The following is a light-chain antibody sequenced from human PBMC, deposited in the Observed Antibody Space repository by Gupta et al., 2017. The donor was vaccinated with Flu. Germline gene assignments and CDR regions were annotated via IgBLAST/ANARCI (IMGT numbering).Light chain of an antibody. V-gene: IGLV1-51*02. J-gene: IGLJ3*02. CDR3: GTWDNNLSAGV. Sequence: QPVLTQPPSLSAAPGQKVNISCSGSSSNIGNNYVSWYQQLPGTTPKLLIYENNKRPSGISDRFSGSKSGTSATLGITGLQTGDEADYYCGTWDNNLSAGVFGGGTQLTVL. CDR2: ENN. CDR1: SSNIGNNY.